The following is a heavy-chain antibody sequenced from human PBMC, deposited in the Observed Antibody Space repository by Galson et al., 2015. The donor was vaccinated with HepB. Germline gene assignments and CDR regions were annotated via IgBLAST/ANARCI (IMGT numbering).Heavy chain of an antibody. CDR1: GFTLSSYS. V-gene: IGHV3-21*04. J-gene: IGHJ4*02. CDR2: ISSSSGYI. Sequence: SLRLSCAASGFTLSSYSMNWVRQAPGKGLEWVSFISSSSGYIYYAGSVKGRFTISRDNAKNSLYLQMNSLRAEDTALYYCARASSSWYQLDYWGQGTLVTVSS. CDR3: ARASSSWYQLDY. D-gene: IGHD6-13*01.